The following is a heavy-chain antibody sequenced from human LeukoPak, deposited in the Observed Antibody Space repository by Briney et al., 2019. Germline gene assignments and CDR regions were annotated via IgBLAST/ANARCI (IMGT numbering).Heavy chain of an antibody. Sequence: ASVKVSCKASGYTFTGYYMHWVRQAPGQGLEWMGWINPNSGGTNYAQKFQGRVTMTRDTSISTAYMELSRLRSDDTAVYYCARGRDDSSPYYYYYMDVWGKGTTVTVSS. J-gene: IGHJ6*03. CDR2: INPNSGGT. D-gene: IGHD5-18*01. CDR1: GYTFTGYY. V-gene: IGHV1-2*02. CDR3: ARGRDDSSPYYYYYMDV.